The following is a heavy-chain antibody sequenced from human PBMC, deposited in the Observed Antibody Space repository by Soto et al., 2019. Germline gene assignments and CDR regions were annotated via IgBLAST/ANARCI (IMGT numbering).Heavy chain of an antibody. CDR1: GFTFSSFA. J-gene: IGHJ4*02. D-gene: IGHD3-9*01. Sequence: GGSLRLSCAASGFTFSSFAMSWVRQAPGKGLEWVSTISGSGGSTYYADSVKGRFTISRDNSKNTLYLQMNSLRAEDTAVYYCAKDGYDILTGYGGLDYWGQGTLVTVSS. CDR3: AKDGYDILTGYGGLDY. CDR2: ISGSGGST. V-gene: IGHV3-23*01.